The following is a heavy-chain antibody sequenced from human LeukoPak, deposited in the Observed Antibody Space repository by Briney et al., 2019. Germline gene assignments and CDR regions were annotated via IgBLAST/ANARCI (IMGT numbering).Heavy chain of an antibody. CDR2: MNPNSGNT. V-gene: IGHV1-8*01. D-gene: IGHD6-13*01. Sequence: ASVKVSCKASGYTFSSYDINWVRQATGQGPEWLGWMNPNSGNTGYAQRFQGRVTMTRNTSISTAYMELSSLRSEDTAVYYCARVKGSSWPDSWGRGTLVTVSS. J-gene: IGHJ4*02. CDR3: ARVKGSSWPDS. CDR1: GYTFSSYD.